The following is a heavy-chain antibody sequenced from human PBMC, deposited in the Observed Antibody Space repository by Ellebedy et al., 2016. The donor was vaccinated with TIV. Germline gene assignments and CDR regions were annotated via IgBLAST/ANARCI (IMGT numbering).Heavy chain of an antibody. CDR2: ITANGANT. CDR3: AKAPIASCSGGTCYPFDW. Sequence: PGGSLRLSCAASGFTFSSYAMSWVRQAPGKGLECISVITANGANTYNVEGRFTISRDNSKNTLYLQMTSLRDEDTAVYHCAKAPIASCSGGTCYPFDWWGQGTLVTVSS. V-gene: IGHV3-23*01. D-gene: IGHD2-15*01. CDR1: GFTFSSYA. J-gene: IGHJ4*02.